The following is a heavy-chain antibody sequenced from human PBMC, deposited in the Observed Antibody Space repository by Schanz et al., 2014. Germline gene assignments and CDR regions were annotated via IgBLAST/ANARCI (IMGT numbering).Heavy chain of an antibody. D-gene: IGHD5-18*01. V-gene: IGHV1-2*02. Sequence: QVQLVQSGAEVKKPGSSVKVSCKASGGTFSSYAFSWVRQAPGQGLEWMGWINPDSGDTNYVQNFQGRVTMTRDTSITTATMALSSTPSDDTAVSSCASVYSWQHILGHFDSWGQGSLVTVSS. CDR2: INPDSGDT. CDR1: GGTFSSYA. CDR3: ASVYSWQHILGHFDS. J-gene: IGHJ4*02.